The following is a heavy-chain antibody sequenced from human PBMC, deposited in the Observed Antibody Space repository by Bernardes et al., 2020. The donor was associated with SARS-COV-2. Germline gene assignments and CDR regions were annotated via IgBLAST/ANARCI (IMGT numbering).Heavy chain of an antibody. CDR1: GFTFSSYA. D-gene: IGHD3-9*01. V-gene: IGHV3-23*01. J-gene: IGHJ2*01. Sequence: GGSLRLSCAASGFTFSSYAMSWVRQAPGKGLEWVSAISGNDGSTYYADSVKGRFTISRDNPKNTLYLQMNSLRAEDTAVYYCAKTRDDWLLPNWYFDLWGRGTLVTVCS. CDR3: AKTRDDWLLPNWYFDL. CDR2: ISGNDGST.